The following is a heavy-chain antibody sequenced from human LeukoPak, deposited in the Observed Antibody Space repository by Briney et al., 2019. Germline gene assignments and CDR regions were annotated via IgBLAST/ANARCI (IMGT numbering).Heavy chain of an antibody. Sequence: SGPTLVKPTQTLTLTCTFSGFSLSTSAVGVGWIRQPPGKALEWLALIYWDDDKRYSPSLKSRLTITKDTSKNQVVLTMTNMDPVDTATYYCAHDSYDILTGSDTFDYWGQGTLVTVSS. CDR3: AHDSYDILTGSDTFDY. V-gene: IGHV2-5*02. D-gene: IGHD3-9*01. J-gene: IGHJ4*02. CDR2: IYWDDDK. CDR1: GFSLSTSAVG.